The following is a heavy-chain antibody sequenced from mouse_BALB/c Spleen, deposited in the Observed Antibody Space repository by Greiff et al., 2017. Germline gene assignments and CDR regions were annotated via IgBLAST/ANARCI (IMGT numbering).Heavy chain of an antibody. Sequence: QVQLQQPGAELVRPGASVKLSCKASGYTFTSYWINWVKQRPGQGLEWIGNIYPSDSYTNYNQKFKDKATLTVDKSSSTAYMQLSSPTSEDSAVYYCTRRGITTFDYWGQGTTLTVSS. CDR3: TRRGITTFDY. V-gene: IGHV1-69*02. CDR1: GYTFTSYW. J-gene: IGHJ2*01. CDR2: IYPSDSYT. D-gene: IGHD1-1*01.